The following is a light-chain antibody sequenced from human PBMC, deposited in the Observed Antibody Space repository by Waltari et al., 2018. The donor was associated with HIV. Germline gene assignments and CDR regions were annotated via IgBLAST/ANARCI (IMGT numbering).Light chain of an antibody. CDR3: QQYYTYPPT. J-gene: IGKJ1*01. Sequence: AIRMTQSPTPLSASTGDRVTITCRASQCIRSYLAWYQQKPGKAPKPLIYGASTLQSGVPSRFSGSGSGTDFTLTINCLQSEDFATYYCQQYYTYPPTFGQGTKVEIK. CDR2: GAS. V-gene: IGKV1-8*01. CDR1: QCIRSY.